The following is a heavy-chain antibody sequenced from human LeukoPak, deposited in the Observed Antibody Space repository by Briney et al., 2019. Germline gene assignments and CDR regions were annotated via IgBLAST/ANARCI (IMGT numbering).Heavy chain of an antibody. D-gene: IGHD6-19*01. Sequence: SGGSLRLSCAASGFTFSSYSMNWVRQAPGKGLEWVSYISSSSSTIYYADSVKGRFTISRDNSKNTLYLQMNSLRAEDTAVYYCAKGIAVAGTRQARTPQSGRRYWGQGTLVTVSS. CDR3: AKGIAVAGTRQARTPQSGRRY. J-gene: IGHJ4*02. V-gene: IGHV3-48*01. CDR2: ISSSSSTI. CDR1: GFTFSSYS.